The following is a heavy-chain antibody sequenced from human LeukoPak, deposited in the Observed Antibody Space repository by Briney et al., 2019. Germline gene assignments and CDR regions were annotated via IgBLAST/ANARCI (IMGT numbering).Heavy chain of an antibody. CDR3: ARERSMATIYCMDV. CDR1: GFTFCSYS. V-gene: IGHV3-21*01. D-gene: IGHD5-24*01. J-gene: IGHJ6*02. Sequence: PGGSLRLSCAASGFTFCSYSMNWVRQAPGEGLEWVSSISSSSSYIYYADSVKGRFTISRDNAKNSLYLQMNSLRAEDTAVYYCARERSMATIYCMDVWGQGTTVTVSS. CDR2: ISSSSSYI.